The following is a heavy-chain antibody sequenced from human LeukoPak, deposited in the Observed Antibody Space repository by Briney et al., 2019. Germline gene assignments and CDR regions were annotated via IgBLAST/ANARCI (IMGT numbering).Heavy chain of an antibody. CDR1: GGSISSYY. D-gene: IGHD3-16*01. V-gene: IGHV4-59*01. CDR2: IYYSGST. Sequence: SETLSLTCTVSGGSISSYYWSWIRQPPGKGLEWIGYIYYSGSTNYNPSLTSRVTISVDTSKNQFSLQLSSVTAAGTAVYYCARAAWGGTYFDYWGQGTLVTVSS. J-gene: IGHJ4*02. CDR3: ARAAWGGTYFDY.